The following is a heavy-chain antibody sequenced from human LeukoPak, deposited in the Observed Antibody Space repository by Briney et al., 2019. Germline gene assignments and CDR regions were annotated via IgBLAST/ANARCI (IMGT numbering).Heavy chain of an antibody. CDR3: ARDDIAAAGIIHY. V-gene: IGHV3-64*01. J-gene: IGHJ4*02. CDR1: GFTFSSYA. CDR2: ISSNGGST. Sequence: PGGSLRLSCAASGFTFSSYAMHWVRQAPGKGLEYVSAISSNGGSTYYANSVKGRFTISRDNSKNTLYLQMGSLRAEDMAVYYCARDDIAAAGIIHYWGQGTLVTVSS. D-gene: IGHD6-13*01.